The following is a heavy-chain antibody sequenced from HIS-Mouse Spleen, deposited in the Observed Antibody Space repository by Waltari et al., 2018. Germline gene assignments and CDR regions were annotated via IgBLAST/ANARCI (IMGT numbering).Heavy chain of an antibody. J-gene: IGHJ4*02. CDR2: ISYDGSNK. CDR3: AKDKHHAFDY. CDR1: GLTSSSYG. Sequence: QVQLVESGGGVFQPGRSLSLSCSASGLTSSSYGMHWVRQAPGKGLEWVAVISYDGSNKYYADSVKGRFTISRDNSKNTLYLQMNSLRAEDTAVYYCAKDKHHAFDYWGQGTLVTVSS. V-gene: IGHV3-30*18.